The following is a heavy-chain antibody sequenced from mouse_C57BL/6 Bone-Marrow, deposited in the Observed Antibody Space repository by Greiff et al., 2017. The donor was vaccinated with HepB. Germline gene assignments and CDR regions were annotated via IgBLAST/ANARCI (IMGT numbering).Heavy chain of an antibody. J-gene: IGHJ3*01. Sequence: QVQLKESGAELARPGASVKLSCKASGYTFTSYGISWVKQRTGQGLEWIGEIYPRSGNTYYNEKFKGKATLTADKSSSTAYMELRSLTSEDSAVYFCARPYYYGSSAGFAYWGQGTLVTVSA. CDR1: GYTFTSYG. D-gene: IGHD1-1*01. V-gene: IGHV1-81*01. CDR2: IYPRSGNT. CDR3: ARPYYYGSSAGFAY.